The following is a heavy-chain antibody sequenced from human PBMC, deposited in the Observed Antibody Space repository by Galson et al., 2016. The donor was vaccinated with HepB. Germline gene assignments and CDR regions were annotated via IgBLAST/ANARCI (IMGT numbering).Heavy chain of an antibody. CDR2: INPNSGVT. D-gene: IGHD1-1*01. CDR3: ARGNYWKDLDF. V-gene: IGHV1-2*06. Sequence: QSGAEVKKPGESLKISCKASGYSLTAYNMHWVRQAPGQGLEWMGRINPNSGVTDTAQNLQGRVTMTRDTSISTAYLELSKLTSDDTAIYYCARGNYWKDLDFWGQGALVTVSS. CDR1: GYSLTAYN. J-gene: IGHJ4*02.